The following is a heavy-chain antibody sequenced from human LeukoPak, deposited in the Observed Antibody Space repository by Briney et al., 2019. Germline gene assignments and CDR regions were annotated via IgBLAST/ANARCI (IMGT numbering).Heavy chain of an antibody. D-gene: IGHD4-17*01. J-gene: IGHJ3*02. V-gene: IGHV4-59*11. CDR1: ADSFSSHY. CDR3: ARDLVTVTKGFDI. Sequence: SETLSLTCAVSADSFSSHYWTWIRQPPGKGLEWIGYISYIGSTNYNPSPKSRVTISIDTSKNQFSLKLSSVTAADTAVYYCARDLVTVTKGFDIWGQGTMVSVSS. CDR2: ISYIGST.